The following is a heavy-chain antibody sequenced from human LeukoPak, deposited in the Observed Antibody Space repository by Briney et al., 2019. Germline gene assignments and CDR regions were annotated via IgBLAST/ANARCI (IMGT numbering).Heavy chain of an antibody. CDR1: GFTFSSYG. CDR2: ISYDGSNK. D-gene: IGHD3-16*01. CDR3: AKDLGRFY. V-gene: IGHV3-30*18. J-gene: IGHJ4*02. Sequence: GGSLRLSCAASGFTFSSYGMHWVRQAPGKGLEWVAVISYDGSNKYYADSVKGRFTISRDNSKNTLYLQMNSLRAEDAAVYYCAKDLGRFYWGQGTLVTVSS.